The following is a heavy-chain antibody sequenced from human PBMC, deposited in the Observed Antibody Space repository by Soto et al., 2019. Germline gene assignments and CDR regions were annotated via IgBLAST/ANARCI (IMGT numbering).Heavy chain of an antibody. V-gene: IGHV3-20*04. J-gene: IGHJ3*02. CDR3: ARDGVQLWILTTGAFDI. D-gene: IGHD5-18*01. CDR2: INWNGGST. CDR1: GFTFDDYG. Sequence: SVGGVVRPGGSLRLSCAASGFTFDDYGMSWVRQAPGKGLEWVSGINWNGGSTGYADSVKGRFTISRDNAKNSLYLQMNSLRAEDTALYYCARDGVQLWILTTGAFDIWGQGTMVTVSS.